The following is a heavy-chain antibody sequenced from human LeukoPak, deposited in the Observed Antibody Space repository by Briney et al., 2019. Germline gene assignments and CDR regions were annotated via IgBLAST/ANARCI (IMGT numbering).Heavy chain of an antibody. CDR3: ARVQWELLSGFDY. D-gene: IGHD1-26*01. V-gene: IGHV4-59*01. J-gene: IGHJ4*02. Sequence: SETLSLTCTVSGGSISSYYWSWIRQPPGKGLEWIGYIYYSGSTNYNPSLKSRVTISVDTSKNQFSLKLSSVTAADTAVYYCARVQWELLSGFDYWGQGTLVTVSS. CDR2: IYYSGST. CDR1: GGSISSYY.